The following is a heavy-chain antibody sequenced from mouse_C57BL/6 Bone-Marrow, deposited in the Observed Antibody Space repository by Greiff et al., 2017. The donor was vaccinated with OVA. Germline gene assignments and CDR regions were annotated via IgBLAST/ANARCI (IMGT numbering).Heavy chain of an antibody. D-gene: IGHD4-1*01. CDR2: IWSGGST. Sequence: VKLMESGPGLVAPSQSLSITCTVSGFSLTSYGVHWVRQPPGKGLEWLGVIWSGGSTTYYSALKSRLSNSKDNSKSQVILNMNSRQTDDTAMYYCASGTGTYCYAMGFWGQGTSGTVSS. CDR3: ASGTGTYCYAMGF. V-gene: IGHV2-6*03. CDR1: GFSLTSYG. J-gene: IGHJ4*01.